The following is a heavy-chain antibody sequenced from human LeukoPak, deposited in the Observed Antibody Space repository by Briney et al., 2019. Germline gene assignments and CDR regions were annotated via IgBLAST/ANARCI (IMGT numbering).Heavy chain of an antibody. CDR1: GFTFSSYA. V-gene: IGHV3-23*01. CDR3: AKGTTFHFDY. J-gene: IGHJ4*02. Sequence: GGSLRLSCAASGFTFSSYAMSWVRQAPGKGLEWVSAISGSGGSTYYADSVKGRFTISRGNSKNTLYLQTNSLRAEDTAVYYCAKGTTFHFDYWGQGTLVTVSS. CDR2: ISGSGGST. D-gene: IGHD1-1*01.